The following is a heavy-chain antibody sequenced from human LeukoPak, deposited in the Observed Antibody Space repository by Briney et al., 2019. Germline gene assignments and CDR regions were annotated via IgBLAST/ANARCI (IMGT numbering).Heavy chain of an antibody. CDR2: IGISSGNT. D-gene: IGHD2-2*01. CDR1: GFTFSSYS. CDR3: ARDTKYAFDN. J-gene: IGHJ4*02. Sequence: GGSLRLPCAASGFTFSSYSMNWVRQAPGRGLEWISYIGISSGNTKYADSVKGRFTISGDKAKNSVYLQMNSLRVEDTAVYYCARDTKYAFDNWGQGTLVTVSS. V-gene: IGHV3-48*01.